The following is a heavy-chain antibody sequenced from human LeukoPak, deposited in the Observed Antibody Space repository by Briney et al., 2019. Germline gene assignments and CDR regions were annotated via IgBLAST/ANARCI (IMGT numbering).Heavy chain of an antibody. CDR3: ANSGNYYGSGSYYTFDY. CDR2: ISGSGGST. J-gene: IGHJ4*02. D-gene: IGHD3-10*01. V-gene: IGHV3-23*01. Sequence: GGSLRLSCAASGFTFSSYAMGWVRQAPGKGLEWVSAISGSGGSTYYADSVKGRFTISRDNSKNTLYLQMNSLRAEDTAVYYCANSGNYYGSGSYYTFDYWGQGTLVTVSS. CDR1: GFTFSSYA.